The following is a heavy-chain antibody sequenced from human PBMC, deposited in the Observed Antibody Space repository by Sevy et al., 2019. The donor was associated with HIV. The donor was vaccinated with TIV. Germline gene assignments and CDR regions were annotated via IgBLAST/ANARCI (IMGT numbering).Heavy chain of an antibody. Sequence: GGSLRLSCAASGFTFDDYAMHWVRQAPGKGLEWVPGIGWNSDIIAYADSVMGRFTISRDNAKNSLYLQMDSLRPEDTALYYCAKDMDPRYIYYYMDVWGKGTTVTVSS. V-gene: IGHV3-9*01. CDR3: AKDMDPRYIYYYMDV. D-gene: IGHD1-26*01. CDR1: GFTFDDYA. J-gene: IGHJ6*03. CDR2: IGWNSDII.